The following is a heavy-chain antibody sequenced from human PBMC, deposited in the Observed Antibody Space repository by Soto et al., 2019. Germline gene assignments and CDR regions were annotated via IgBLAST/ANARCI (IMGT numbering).Heavy chain of an antibody. J-gene: IGHJ4*02. CDR3: ARHPPAISASDH. CDR2: IYYSVST. Sequence: QLQLQESGPGLVKPSETLSLTCTVSGGSISSSSYYWGWIRQPPGKGLGWIGSIYYSVSTYYNPSLKSRVTISADTSKTKTPLKRSSVTAADTAVYYCARHPPAISASDHWGQGTLFTVSS. CDR1: GGSISSSSYY. D-gene: IGHD3-3*01. V-gene: IGHV4-39*01.